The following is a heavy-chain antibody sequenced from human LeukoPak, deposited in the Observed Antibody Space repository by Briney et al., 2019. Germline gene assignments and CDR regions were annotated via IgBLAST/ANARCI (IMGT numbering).Heavy chain of an antibody. CDR2: ISSSATTT. CDR1: GFTFSSYE. J-gene: IGHJ4*02. CDR3: ARTDY. Sequence: GGSLRLSCAGSGFTFSSYEMNWVRQAPGKGLEWVSYISSSATTTNYADSVKGRFTISRDNAKNSLYLQVNSLRAEDTAVYYCARTDYWGQGTLVTVSS. V-gene: IGHV3-48*03.